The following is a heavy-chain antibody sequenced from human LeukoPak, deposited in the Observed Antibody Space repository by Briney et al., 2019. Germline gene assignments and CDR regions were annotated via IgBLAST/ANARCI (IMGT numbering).Heavy chain of an antibody. CDR1: RFTFSSYW. CDR2: INTDGSST. CDR3: ARDGPSSGYDY. D-gene: IGHD6-19*01. J-gene: IGHJ4*02. Sequence: GGSLRLSCEPSRFTFSSYWMHWVRHAPGKGLVWVSRINTDGSSTSYADSVKGRFTISRDNGKNTLYLQMNSLRAEDTAIYYCARDGPSSGYDYWGQGTLVTVSS. V-gene: IGHV3-74*01.